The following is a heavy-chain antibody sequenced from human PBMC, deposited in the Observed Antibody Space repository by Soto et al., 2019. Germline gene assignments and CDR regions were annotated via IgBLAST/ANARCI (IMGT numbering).Heavy chain of an antibody. D-gene: IGHD6-13*01. CDR1: GGSISSSNW. J-gene: IGHJ4*02. CDR3: ARGQAAAGRRDQKFDY. CDR2: IYHSGST. Sequence: PSETLSLTCAVSGGSISSSNWWSWVRQPPGKGLEWIGEIYHSGSTNYNPSLKSRVAISVDKSKNQFSLKLSSVTAADTAVYYCARGQAAAGRRDQKFDYWGQGTLVTVSS. V-gene: IGHV4-4*02.